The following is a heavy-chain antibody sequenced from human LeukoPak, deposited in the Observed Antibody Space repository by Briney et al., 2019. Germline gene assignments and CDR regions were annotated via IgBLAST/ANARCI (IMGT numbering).Heavy chain of an antibody. CDR1: GFTFSTCG. J-gene: IGHJ3*02. CDR2: ISGSSAYI. Sequence: GGSLRLSCAASGFTFSTCGMNWVRQAPGKGLEWVSSISGSSAYIYYADSVKGRFTISRDNAKNSLYLQMNSLRAEDTAVYYCARIRENSSGWSVVDAFDIWGQGTMVTVSS. V-gene: IGHV3-21*01. CDR3: ARIRENSSGWSVVDAFDI. D-gene: IGHD6-19*01.